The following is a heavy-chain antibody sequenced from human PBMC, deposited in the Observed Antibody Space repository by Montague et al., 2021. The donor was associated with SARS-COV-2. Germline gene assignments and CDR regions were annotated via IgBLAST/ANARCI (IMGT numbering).Heavy chain of an antibody. V-gene: IGHV4-59*13. D-gene: IGHD1-20*01. CDR1: GGSISSYY. J-gene: IGHJ5*02. CDR2: IFHSGIT. CDR3: ARTEYNWNDWFDP. Sequence: SETLSLTCSVSGGSISSYYWSWIRQSPGKGLERIGYIFHSGITDXXPSLKSRVTISVDMSKNQFSLQLNSVTAADSAVCYCARTEYNWNDWFDPWGQGTLVTVSS.